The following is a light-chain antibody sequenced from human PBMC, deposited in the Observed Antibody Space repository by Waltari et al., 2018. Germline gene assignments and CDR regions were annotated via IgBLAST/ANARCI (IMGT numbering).Light chain of an antibody. CDR3: ANNGRGV. V-gene: IGLV3-10*02. CDR1: ALPKKY. J-gene: IGLJ2*01. CDR2: KDK. Sequence: SSDLTQPPSVSVSPGQTARITCPGAALPKKYDYRYQHKSAKTTILVIYKDKTRPSGIPARVSGSSSGTVATSTINGAEVEDEDDYSTANNGRGVFGGGTKLTVL.